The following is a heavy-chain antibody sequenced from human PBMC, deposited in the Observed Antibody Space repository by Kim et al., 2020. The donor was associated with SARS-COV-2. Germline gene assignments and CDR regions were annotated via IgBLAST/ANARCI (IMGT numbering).Heavy chain of an antibody. D-gene: IGHD4-17*01. CDR2: IYYSGST. CDR1: GGSISSSSYY. Sequence: SETLSLTCTVSGGSISSSSYYWGWIRQPPGKGLEWIGSIYYSGSTYYNPSLKSRVTISVDTSKNQFSLKLSSVTAADTAVYYCARRSGTTGVISLYYYGMDVWGQGTTVTVSS. CDR3: ARRSGTTGVISLYYYGMDV. V-gene: IGHV4-39*01. J-gene: IGHJ6*02.